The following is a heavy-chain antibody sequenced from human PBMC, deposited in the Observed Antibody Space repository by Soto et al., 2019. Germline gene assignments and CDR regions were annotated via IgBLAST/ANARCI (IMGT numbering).Heavy chain of an antibody. J-gene: IGHJ4*02. Sequence: SETLSLTCAVYGGSFSGYYWSWIRQPPGKGLEWIGEINHSGSTNYNPSLKSRVTISVDTSKNQFSLKLSSVTAADTAVYYCARDITIFGGAHWGQGTLVTV. CDR3: ARDITIFGGAH. D-gene: IGHD3-3*01. V-gene: IGHV4-34*01. CDR2: INHSGST. CDR1: GGSFSGYY.